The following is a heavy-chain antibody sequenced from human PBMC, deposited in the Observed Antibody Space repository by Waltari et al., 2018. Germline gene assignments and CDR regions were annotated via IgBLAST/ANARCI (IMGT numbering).Heavy chain of an antibody. CDR3: ARETKYYYDSSGSPSPPPYYYYGMDV. CDR1: GYMFPTYG. Sequence: QAQLVQSGAEVKKPGASVKVSCKASGYMFPTYGISWVRQAPGQGLEWMGWISAYNGNTNHAQKFQGRGTMTTETATTTAYMELRSLRSDDTAVYYCARETKYYYDSSGSPSPPPYYYYGMDVWGQGTTVTVSS. CDR2: ISAYNGNT. D-gene: IGHD3-22*01. V-gene: IGHV1-18*04. J-gene: IGHJ6*02.